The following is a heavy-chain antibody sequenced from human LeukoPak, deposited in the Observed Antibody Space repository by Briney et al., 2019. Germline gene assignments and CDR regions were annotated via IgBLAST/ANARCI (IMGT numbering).Heavy chain of an antibody. V-gene: IGHV4-59*12. CDR3: ARGLYNWNDDWFDP. J-gene: IGHJ5*02. CDR1: GGSTSSNY. D-gene: IGHD1-1*01. Sequence: SETLSLTCSVSGGSTSSNYWSWLRQPPGKGLEWIGYIYYSGSTNYNPSLKSRVTISVDTSKNQFSLKLSSVTAADTAVYYCARGLYNWNDDWFDPWGQGTLVTVSS. CDR2: IYYSGST.